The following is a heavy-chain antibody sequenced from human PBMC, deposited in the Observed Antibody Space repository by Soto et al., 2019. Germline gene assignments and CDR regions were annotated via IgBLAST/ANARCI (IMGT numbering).Heavy chain of an antibody. D-gene: IGHD5-18*01. Sequence: SETLSLTCTVSGGSISSSSYYWGWIRQPPGKRLEWSGSIYYSGSTYYNPSLKSRVTISVDTSKNQFSLKLSSVTAADTAVYYCAGGYSYGRDYGMDVWGQGTTVTVSS. V-gene: IGHV4-39*01. CDR3: AGGYSYGRDYGMDV. CDR2: IYYSGST. CDR1: GGSISSSSYY. J-gene: IGHJ6*02.